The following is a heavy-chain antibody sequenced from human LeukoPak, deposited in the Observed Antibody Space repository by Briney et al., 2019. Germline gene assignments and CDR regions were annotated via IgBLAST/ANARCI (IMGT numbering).Heavy chain of an antibody. CDR1: GFTFSSYS. CDR2: ISSSSSTI. J-gene: IGHJ4*02. D-gene: IGHD2-15*01. CDR3: ARVVGYCSGGSCYYFDY. V-gene: IGHV3-48*01. Sequence: GGSLRLSCAASGFTFSSYSMNWVRQAPGKGLEWVSYISSSSSTIYYADSVKGRFTISRDNAKNSLYLQMNSLRAEDTAVYYCARVVGYCSGGSCYYFDYWGQGTLVTVSS.